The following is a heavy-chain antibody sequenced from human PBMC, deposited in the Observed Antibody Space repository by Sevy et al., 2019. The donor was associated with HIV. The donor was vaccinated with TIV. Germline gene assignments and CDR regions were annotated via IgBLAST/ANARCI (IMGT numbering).Heavy chain of an antibody. Sequence: SETLSLTCTVSGGSISSYYWSWIRQPPGMGLEWIGYIYYSGSTNYNPSLKSRVTISVDTSKNQFSLKLSSVTAADTAVYYCARGRTMVRGVLDYWGQGTLVTVSS. V-gene: IGHV4-59*01. CDR3: ARGRTMVRGVLDY. J-gene: IGHJ4*02. D-gene: IGHD3-10*01. CDR2: IYYSGST. CDR1: GGSISSYY.